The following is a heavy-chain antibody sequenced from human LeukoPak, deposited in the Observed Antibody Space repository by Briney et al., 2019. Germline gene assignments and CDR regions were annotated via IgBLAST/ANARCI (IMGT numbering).Heavy chain of an antibody. CDR2: IYHSGST. D-gene: IGHD3-10*01. CDR3: ARDDYYGSGGWLRYYYMDV. V-gene: IGHV4-38-2*02. Sequence: SETLSLTCAVSGYSISSGYYWGWIRQPPGKGLEWIGSIYHSGSTYYNPSLKSRVTISVDTSKNQFSLKLSSVTAADTAVYYCARDDYYGSGGWLRYYYMDVWGKGTTVTVSS. J-gene: IGHJ6*03. CDR1: GYSISSGYY.